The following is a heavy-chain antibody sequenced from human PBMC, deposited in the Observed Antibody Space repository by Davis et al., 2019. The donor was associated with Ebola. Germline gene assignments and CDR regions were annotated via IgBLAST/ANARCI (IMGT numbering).Heavy chain of an antibody. CDR2: ISGSGSTL. V-gene: IGHV3-48*02. CDR1: GFTFRSFG. CDR3: ATGDYGNFDY. Sequence: GESLKISCAASGFTFRSFGMQWVRQAPGRGLEWVSYISGSGSTLYYADSVKGRFTISRDNAKNSLYLQINSLRDEDTAVYYCATGDYGNFDYWSQGTLVTVSS. D-gene: IGHD4-17*01. J-gene: IGHJ4*02.